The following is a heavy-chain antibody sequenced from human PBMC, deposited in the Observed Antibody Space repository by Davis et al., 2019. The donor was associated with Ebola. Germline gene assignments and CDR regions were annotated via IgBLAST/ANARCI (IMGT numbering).Heavy chain of an antibody. J-gene: IGHJ4*02. D-gene: IGHD3-3*01. CDR2: IKQDGSEK. CDR3: ARDIWSGKFDY. CDR1: GFTFSSYW. V-gene: IGHV3-7*01. Sequence: GESLKISCAASGFTFSSYWMSWVRQAPGKGLEWVANIKQDGSEKYYVDSVKGRFTISRDNAKNSLYLQMNSLRDEDTAVYYCARDIWSGKFDYWGQGTLVTVSS.